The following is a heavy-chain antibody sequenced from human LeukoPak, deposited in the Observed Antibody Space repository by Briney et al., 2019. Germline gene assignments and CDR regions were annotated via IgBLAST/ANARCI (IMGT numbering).Heavy chain of an antibody. J-gene: IGHJ3*02. V-gene: IGHV3-21*01. CDR3: AREPIVVVPAAPDAFDI. CDR2: ISSSSSYI. Sequence: GGSLRLSCAASGFTFSSYSMNWVRQAPGKGLEWVSSISSSSSYIYYADSVKGRFTISRDNAKNSLYLQMNSLRAEDTAVYYCAREPIVVVPAAPDAFDIWGQGTMVTVSS. D-gene: IGHD2-2*01. CDR1: GFTFSSYS.